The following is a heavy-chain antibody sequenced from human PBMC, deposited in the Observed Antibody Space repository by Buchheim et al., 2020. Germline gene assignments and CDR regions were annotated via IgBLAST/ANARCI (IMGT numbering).Heavy chain of an antibody. D-gene: IGHD1-26*01. CDR2: ISDDGTNN. CDR3: AKEMWELNYYYYYMDV. CDR1: GFTFSTYA. J-gene: IGHJ6*03. V-gene: IGHV3-30*18. Sequence: QVQLVESGGGVVQPGRSLRLSCAASGFTFSTYAMHWVRQAPGKGLEWLAVISDDGTNNYYTDAVKGRFTISRDNSKNTVYLQMNSLRAEDTAVYYCAKEMWELNYYYYYMDVWGKGTT.